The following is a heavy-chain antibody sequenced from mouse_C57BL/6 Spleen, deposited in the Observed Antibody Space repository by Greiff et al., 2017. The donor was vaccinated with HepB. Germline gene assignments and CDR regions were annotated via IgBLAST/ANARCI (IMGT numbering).Heavy chain of an antibody. CDR1: GYTFTSYW. CDR3: ARGDYFDD. CDR2: IDPSDSYT. Sequence: VQLQQPGAELVRPGTSVKLSCKASGYTFTSYWMHWVKQRPGQGLEWIGVIDPSDSYTNYNQKFKGKATLTVDTSSSTAYMQLSSLPSEDSAVYYCARGDYFDDWGQGTTLTVSS. V-gene: IGHV1-59*01. J-gene: IGHJ2*01.